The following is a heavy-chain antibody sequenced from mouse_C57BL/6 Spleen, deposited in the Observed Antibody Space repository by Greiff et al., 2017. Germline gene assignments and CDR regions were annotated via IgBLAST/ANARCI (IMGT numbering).Heavy chain of an antibody. J-gene: IGHJ2*01. CDR2: IRLKSDNYAT. Sequence: EVKLMESGGGLVQPGGSMKLSCVASGFTFSNYWMNWVRQSPEKGLEWVAQIRLKSDNYATHYAESVKGRFTISRDDAKSRVYLQMNNLRAEDTGIYYCTVYSNYVDDWGQGTTLTVSS. CDR3: TVYSNYVDD. V-gene: IGHV6-3*01. D-gene: IGHD2-5*01. CDR1: GFTFSNYW.